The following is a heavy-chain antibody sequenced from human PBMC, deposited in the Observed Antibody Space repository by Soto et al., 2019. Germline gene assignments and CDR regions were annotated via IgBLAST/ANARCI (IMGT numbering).Heavy chain of an antibody. V-gene: IGHV4-59*01. CDR3: ARAGTYDYIWGSYSGFDP. D-gene: IGHD3-16*01. CDR2: IYYSGSI. J-gene: IGHJ5*02. CDR1: DGYIISYY. Sequence: SVTLPLSCTVADGYIISYYWIWIRQPPGKGLEWIGYIYYSGSINYNPSLKSRVTISVDTSKNQFSLKLSSVTAADTAVYYCARAGTYDYIWGSYSGFDPWGQGTLVTVS.